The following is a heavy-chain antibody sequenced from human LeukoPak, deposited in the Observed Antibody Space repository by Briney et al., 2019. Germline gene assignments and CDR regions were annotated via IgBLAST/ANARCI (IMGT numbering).Heavy chain of an antibody. CDR1: GFTFSNYG. J-gene: IGHJ4*02. CDR2: IDSGGCS. V-gene: IGHV3-23*01. Sequence: PGGSLSLSCAASGFTFSNYGMSWVRQAPGQGLEWVSAIDSGGCSYYANSVKGRFTISRDNSKNTLYLQLNSLRAEDTAVYYCAKGPQGDWGQGALVTVSS. CDR3: AKGPQGD. D-gene: IGHD3-16*01.